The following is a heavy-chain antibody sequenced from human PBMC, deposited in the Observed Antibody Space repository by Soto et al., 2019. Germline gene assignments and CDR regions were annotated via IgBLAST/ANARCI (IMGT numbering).Heavy chain of an antibody. J-gene: IGHJ4*02. V-gene: IGHV2-26*01. Sequence: QVTLKESGPVLVKPPETLTLTCTVSVFSVSNARVGVSWISQPPGKALEWLAHIFWNDVKSYSTSLKSRLTISKDTSKGQVVLTMTNMDPVDTATYYCARVTQYAGSESYDSWGQGTLVTVSS. D-gene: IGHD3-10*01. CDR2: IFWNDVK. CDR1: VFSVSNARVG. CDR3: ARVTQYAGSESYDS.